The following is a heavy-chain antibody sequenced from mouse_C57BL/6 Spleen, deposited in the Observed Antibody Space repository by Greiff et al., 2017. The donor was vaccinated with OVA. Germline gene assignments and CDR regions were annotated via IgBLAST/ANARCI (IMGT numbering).Heavy chain of an antibody. V-gene: IGHV1-55*01. CDR3: ARDYYGSSYGWYFDV. J-gene: IGHJ1*03. CDR1: GYTFTSYW. Sequence: QVQLQQPGAELVKPGASVKMSCKASGYTFTSYWITWVKQRPGQGLEWIGDIYPGSGSTNYNEKFKSKATLTVDTSSSPAYMQLSSLTSEDSAVYYCARDYYGSSYGWYFDVWGTGTTVTVSS. CDR2: IYPGSGST. D-gene: IGHD1-1*01.